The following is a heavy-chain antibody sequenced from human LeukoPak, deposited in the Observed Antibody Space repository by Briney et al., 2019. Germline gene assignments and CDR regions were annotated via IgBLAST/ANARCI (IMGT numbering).Heavy chain of an antibody. D-gene: IGHD6-13*01. CDR3: ARVGIAAAGVDY. J-gene: IGHJ4*01. Sequence: GGSLRLSCAASGFTFSSYSMNWVRQAPGKGLEWVSYISSASGSIYYADSVKGRFTISRDNAKNSLYLQMNSLRAEDTAVYYCARVGIAAAGVDYWGPGTLGTVSS. CDR2: ISSASGSI. CDR1: GFTFSSYS. V-gene: IGHV3-48*04.